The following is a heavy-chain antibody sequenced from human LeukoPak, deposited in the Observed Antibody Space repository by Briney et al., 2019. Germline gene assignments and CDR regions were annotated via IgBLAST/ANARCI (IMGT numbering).Heavy chain of an antibody. J-gene: IGHJ4*02. V-gene: IGHV1-18*01. CDR3: ATGLVGAIMGFDY. CDR2: ISAYNGNT. CDR1: GYTFTSYG. D-gene: IGHD1-26*01. Sequence: ASVKVSCKSSGYTFTSYGVTWVRQAPGQGLDWMGWISAYNGNTNYAQKLQGRVTMTTDTSTSTAYMELRSLRSDDTAVYYCATGLVGAIMGFDYWGQGTLVTVSS.